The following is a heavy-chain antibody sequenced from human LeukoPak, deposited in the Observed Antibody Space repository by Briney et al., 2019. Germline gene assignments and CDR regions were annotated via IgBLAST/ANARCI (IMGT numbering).Heavy chain of an antibody. J-gene: IGHJ4*02. D-gene: IGHD1-7*01. Sequence: ASVKVSCKASGYTFTGYYMHWVRQAPGQGLEWMGWINPNSGGTNYAQRFQGRVTVTRDTSISTAYMDLSRLRSDDTVVYYCARVSTGTTFFDYWGQGTLVTVSS. CDR1: GYTFTGYY. CDR3: ARVSTGTTFFDY. CDR2: INPNSGGT. V-gene: IGHV1-2*02.